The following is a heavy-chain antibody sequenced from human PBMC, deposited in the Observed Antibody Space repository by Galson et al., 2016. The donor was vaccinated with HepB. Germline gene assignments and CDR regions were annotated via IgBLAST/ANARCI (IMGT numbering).Heavy chain of an antibody. CDR3: ATVSGPLDY. V-gene: IGHV3-74*03. CDR1: GFTFSRFW. Sequence: SLRLSCAASGFTFSRFWMHWVRQAPGKGLVWVSRINSDGTTTTYADSVKGRFTISRDNAKNTLYLQMNSVRAEDTAFYYCATVSGPLDYWGQGTLVTVSS. D-gene: IGHD3-16*01. J-gene: IGHJ4*02. CDR2: INSDGTTT.